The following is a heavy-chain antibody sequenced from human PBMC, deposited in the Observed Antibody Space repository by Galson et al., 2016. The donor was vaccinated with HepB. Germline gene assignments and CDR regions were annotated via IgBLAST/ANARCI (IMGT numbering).Heavy chain of an antibody. V-gene: IGHV4-31*03. Sequence: TLSLTCTVSGGSINRGGYYWNWIRQHPGKGLEWIGYIYYSGSTYYNSSLKSRATIFIDTSQNQFSLKLSSVTAADTAMYFCARVPDSTGWYGSDFWGQGTLVTVSS. D-gene: IGHD6-19*01. J-gene: IGHJ4*02. CDR2: IYYSGST. CDR1: GGSINRGGYY. CDR3: ARVPDSTGWYGSDF.